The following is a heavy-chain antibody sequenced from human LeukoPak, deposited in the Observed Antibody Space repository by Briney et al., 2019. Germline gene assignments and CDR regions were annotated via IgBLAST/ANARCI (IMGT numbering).Heavy chain of an antibody. CDR1: GFTFSSYG. CDR3: AKSFSMVRGVMGCGY. J-gene: IGHJ4*02. D-gene: IGHD3-10*01. CDR2: ISGSGGST. Sequence: GGSLRLSCAASGFTFSSYGMSWVRQAPGKGLEWVSAISGSGGSTYYADSVKGRFTISRDNSKNTLYLQMNSLRAEDTAVYYCAKSFSMVRGVMGCGYWGQGTLVTVSS. V-gene: IGHV3-23*01.